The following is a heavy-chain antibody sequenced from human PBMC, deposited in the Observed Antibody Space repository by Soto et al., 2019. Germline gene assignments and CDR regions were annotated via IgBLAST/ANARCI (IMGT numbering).Heavy chain of an antibody. J-gene: IGHJ5*01. CDR3: ARVGMGRLRRSGEFHNWF. V-gene: IGHV4-61*01. CDR2: IYYSGST. D-gene: IGHD3-10*01. Sequence: PSETLSLTCTFSVVSVSSGSYYWSWIRQPPRKGLEWIGYIYYSGSTNYNPSLKSRVTISVDTSKNQFSLKLSSVTAADTAVYYRARVGMGRLRRSGEFHNWF. CDR1: VVSVSSGSYY.